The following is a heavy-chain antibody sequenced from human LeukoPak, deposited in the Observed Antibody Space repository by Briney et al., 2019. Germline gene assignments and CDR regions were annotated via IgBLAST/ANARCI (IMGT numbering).Heavy chain of an antibody. CDR3: AKGRTWAAGIFDY. CDR1: GGSISSDY. J-gene: IGHJ4*02. Sequence: PSETLSLTCTVSGGSISSDYWSWIRQPPGKGLEWIGYMYNSGSTNYNPSLKSRVTISVDMSKNQSSLRMSSVTAADTALNHCAKGRTWAAGIFDYWGQGTLVTVSS. V-gene: IGHV4-59*01. D-gene: IGHD6-13*01. CDR2: MYNSGST.